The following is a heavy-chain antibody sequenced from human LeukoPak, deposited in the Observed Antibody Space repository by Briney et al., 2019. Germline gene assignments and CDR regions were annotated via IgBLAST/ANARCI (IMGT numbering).Heavy chain of an antibody. CDR2: IFYSRST. CDR1: GDSISSSNCY. J-gene: IGHJ3*02. Sequence: SETLSLTCTVSGDSISSSNCYWGWIRQPPGKGLEWIGSIFYSRSTYYNPSLKSRVTISVDTSKNHFSLRLNSVTAADTAVYYCARHSDGGNSYERAFDIWGQGTMVTVSS. D-gene: IGHD4-23*01. CDR3: ARHSDGGNSYERAFDI. V-gene: IGHV4-39*01.